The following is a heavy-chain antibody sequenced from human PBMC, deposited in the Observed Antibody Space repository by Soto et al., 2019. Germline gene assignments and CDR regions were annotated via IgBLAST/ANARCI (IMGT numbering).Heavy chain of an antibody. Sequence: QVQLVQSGAEEKKPGASVKVSCKASGYTLTSYAMHWVRQAPGQRLEWMGWINAGNGNTKYSQKFQGRVTITRDTSASTAYMELSSLRSEDTAVYYCARGGGSSSWFDYWGQGTLVTVSS. D-gene: IGHD6-13*01. V-gene: IGHV1-3*05. CDR2: INAGNGNT. CDR3: ARGGGSSSWFDY. CDR1: GYTLTSYA. J-gene: IGHJ4*02.